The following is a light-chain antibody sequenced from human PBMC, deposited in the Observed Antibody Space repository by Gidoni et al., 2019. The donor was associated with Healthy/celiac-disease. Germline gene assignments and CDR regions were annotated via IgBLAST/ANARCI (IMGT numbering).Light chain of an antibody. CDR1: SADVGDYKY. V-gene: IGLV2-14*01. CDR2: EVS. Sequence: QSALTQPASVSGSPGQSITISCTGTSADVGDYKYVSWYQQHPGKAPKLMIYEVSNRPSGVSNRFSGSKSGNTASLTISGRQAEDEADYYCSSYSSTGTLVFGGGTKLTVL. CDR3: SSYSSTGTLV. J-gene: IGLJ2*01.